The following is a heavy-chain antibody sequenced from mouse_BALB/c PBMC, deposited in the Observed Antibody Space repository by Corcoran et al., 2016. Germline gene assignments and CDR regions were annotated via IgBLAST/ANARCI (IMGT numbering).Heavy chain of an antibody. CDR2: ILPGSGST. Sequence: QVQLQQSGAELMKPGASVTISCKATGYTFSSYWIEWVKQRPGHGLEWIGEILPGSGSTNYNEKFKGKATFTADTSSNTAYMQLSSLTSEDSAVYYCARERTWFAYWGQGTLVTVSA. J-gene: IGHJ3*01. CDR3: ARERTWFAY. V-gene: IGHV1-9*01. CDR1: GYTFSSYW.